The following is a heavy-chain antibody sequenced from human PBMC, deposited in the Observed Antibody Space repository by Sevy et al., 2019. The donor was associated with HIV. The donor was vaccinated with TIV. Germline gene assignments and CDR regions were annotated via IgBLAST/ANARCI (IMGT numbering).Heavy chain of an antibody. CDR1: GYTFTGYY. CDR2: INPNSGGR. D-gene: IGHD3-10*01. J-gene: IGHJ5*02. CDR3: ARLEYYGSGGNGP. Sequence: ASVKVSCKASGYTFTGYYMHWVRQAPGQGLEWMGWINPNSGGRNYAQKFQGRVTMTRDTSISTAYMELSRLRSDDTAVYYCARLEYYGSGGNGPWGQGTLVTVSS. V-gene: IGHV1-2*02.